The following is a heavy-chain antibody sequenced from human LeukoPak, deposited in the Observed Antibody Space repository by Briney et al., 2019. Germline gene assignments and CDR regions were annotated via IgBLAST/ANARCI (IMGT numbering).Heavy chain of an antibody. CDR3: ARRGSGYDAAPTGMDV. J-gene: IGHJ6*02. V-gene: IGHV3-74*01. Sequence: GGSLRLSCAASGFTFSSYWMHWVRQAPGKGLVWVSRINSDGSSTSYADSVKGRFTISRDNAKNTLYLQMNSLRAEDTAAYYCARRGSGYDAAPTGMDVWGQGTTVTVSS. CDR2: INSDGSST. CDR1: GFTFSSYW. D-gene: IGHD5-12*01.